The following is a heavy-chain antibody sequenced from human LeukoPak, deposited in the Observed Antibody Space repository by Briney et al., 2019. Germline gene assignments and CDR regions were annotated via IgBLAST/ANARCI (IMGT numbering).Heavy chain of an antibody. D-gene: IGHD2-2*01. V-gene: IGHV4-34*01. J-gene: IGHJ6*02. CDR1: GGSFSGYY. CDR3: ARGLGRDIVVVPAAARKNGMDV. Sequence: SETLSLTCAVYGGSFSGYYWSWIRQPPGKGLEWIGEISHSGSTNYNPSLKSRVTISVDTSKNQFSLKLSSVTAADTAVYYCARGLGRDIVVVPAAARKNGMDVWGQGTTVTVSS. CDR2: ISHSGST.